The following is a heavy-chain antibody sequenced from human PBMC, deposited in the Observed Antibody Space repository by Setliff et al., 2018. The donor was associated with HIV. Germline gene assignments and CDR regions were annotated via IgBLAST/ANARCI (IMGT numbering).Heavy chain of an antibody. CDR3: ARIPTGTALYYYRLDV. J-gene: IGHJ6*02. V-gene: IGHV1-3*01. CDR2: INAGSGKT. CDR1: GYTFTNYA. Sequence: GASVKVSCKASGYTFTNYAIHWVRQAPGQRLEWMGWINAGSGKTKYSQKFQGRVTISRDTSARTAYMELRSLRSDDTAVYYCARIPTGTALYYYRLDVWGQGTTVTVSS. D-gene: IGHD1-1*01.